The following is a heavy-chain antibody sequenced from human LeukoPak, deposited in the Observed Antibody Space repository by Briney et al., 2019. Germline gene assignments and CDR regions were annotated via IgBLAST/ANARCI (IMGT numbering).Heavy chain of an antibody. D-gene: IGHD3-3*01. Sequence: SETLSLTCTVSGGSISSYYWSCIREPPGKGLEWSGYIYYSGSTNYNPSLKSRVTISVDTSKNQFSLKLSSVAAADTAVYYCARGDFGVVTPYYYGMDVWGQGTTVTVSS. CDR1: GGSISSYY. CDR3: ARGDFGVVTPYYYGMDV. V-gene: IGHV4-59*01. J-gene: IGHJ6*02. CDR2: IYYSGST.